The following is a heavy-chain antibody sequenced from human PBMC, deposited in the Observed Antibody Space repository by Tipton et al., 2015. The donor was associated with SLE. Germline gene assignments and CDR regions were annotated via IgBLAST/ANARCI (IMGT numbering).Heavy chain of an antibody. J-gene: IGHJ3*02. Sequence: LRLSCTVSGGSISSYYWSWIRQPPGKGLEWIGYIYYSGSTNYNPSLKSRVTISVDTSKNQFSLKLSSVTAADTVVYYCASVRVGATDAFDIWGQGTMVTVSS. CDR3: ASVRVGATDAFDI. V-gene: IGHV4-59*08. CDR1: GGSISSYY. D-gene: IGHD1-26*01. CDR2: IYYSGST.